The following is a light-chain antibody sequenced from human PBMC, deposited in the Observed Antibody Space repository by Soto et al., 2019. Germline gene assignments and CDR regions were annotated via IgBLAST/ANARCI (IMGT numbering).Light chain of an antibody. CDR2: DTS. V-gene: IGKV3-11*01. J-gene: IGKJ1*01. Sequence: EIVLTQSPATLSLSPGERATLSCRASQSVSNYLAWYQQKPGQAPRLLMYDTSNRAPGIPARFSGSGSETDFTLTISSREPEEFAVYFCQQRSKFLWTFGQGTKGEI. CDR3: QQRSKFLWT. CDR1: QSVSNY.